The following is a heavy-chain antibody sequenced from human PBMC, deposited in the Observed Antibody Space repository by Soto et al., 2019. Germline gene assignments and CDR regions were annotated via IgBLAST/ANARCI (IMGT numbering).Heavy chain of an antibody. CDR1: GGSISSGDYY. Sequence: SETLSHTCTVSGGSISSGDYYWSWIRQPPGKGLEWIGYIYYSGSTNYNPSLKSRVTISVDTPKNQFSLKLSSVTAADTAVYYCARDVVYYDSSGYYHYFDYWGQGTLVTVSS. CDR2: IYYSGST. V-gene: IGHV4-61*08. D-gene: IGHD3-22*01. J-gene: IGHJ4*02. CDR3: ARDVVYYDSSGYYHYFDY.